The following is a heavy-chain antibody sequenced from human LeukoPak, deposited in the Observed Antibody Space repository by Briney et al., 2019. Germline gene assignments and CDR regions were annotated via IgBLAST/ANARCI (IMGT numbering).Heavy chain of an antibody. V-gene: IGHV4-59*01. Sequence: PSETLSLTCTVPGGSISSYYWSWIRQPPGKGLEWIGYIYYGGSTNYNPSLKSRVTISVDTSKNQFSLKLSSVTAADTAVYYCARSGDFDYWGQGTLVTVSS. J-gene: IGHJ4*02. CDR3: ARSGDFDY. D-gene: IGHD5-12*01. CDR2: IYYGGST. CDR1: GGSISSYY.